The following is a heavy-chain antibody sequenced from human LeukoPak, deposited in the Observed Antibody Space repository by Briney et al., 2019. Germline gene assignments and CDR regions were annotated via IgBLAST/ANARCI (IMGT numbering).Heavy chain of an antibody. CDR3: ARTRDPHDY. CDR1: GYTFTYYY. V-gene: IGHV1-2*02. CDR2: INTKSGGT. J-gene: IGHJ4*02. Sequence: ASVTVTFKCSGYTFTYYYMHGVRQPPAQGLEWMGWINTKSGGTNYARKFQGRVTMTRDTYISTAYMELSRLRSDDTAVYYCARTRDPHDYWGQGTLATVSS.